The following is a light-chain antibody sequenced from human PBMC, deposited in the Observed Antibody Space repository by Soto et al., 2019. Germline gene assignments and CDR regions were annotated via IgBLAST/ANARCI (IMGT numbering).Light chain of an antibody. CDR3: QQRGT. V-gene: IGKV3-11*01. CDR1: QTVITY. J-gene: IGKJ4*01. CDR2: DAT. Sequence: EFVLTQSPATLSLSPGERATLSCRASQTVITYLAWYQQKPGQAPRLLIFDATNSVTGSPARFSGSGSGTDFPLSISSLEPEDFAVYYCQQRGTFGGGTKLEIK.